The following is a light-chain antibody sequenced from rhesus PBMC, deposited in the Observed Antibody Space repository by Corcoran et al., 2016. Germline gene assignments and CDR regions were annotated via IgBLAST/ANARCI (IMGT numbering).Light chain of an antibody. V-gene: IGKV1-36*01. J-gene: IGKJ1*01. CDR1: QDISIY. CDR2: DAS. Sequence: DTQMTQSPSSLSASVGDRVTITCRASQDISIYLSWHQQKPGKAPKRQIYDASSLESGVPSRFSGSGSGTEFPLIINSLQPEDFAAYYCLQYNNKWTFGQGTKVEIK. CDR3: LQYNNKWT.